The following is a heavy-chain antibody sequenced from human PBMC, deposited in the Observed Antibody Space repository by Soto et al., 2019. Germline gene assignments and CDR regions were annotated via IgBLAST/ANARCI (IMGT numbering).Heavy chain of an antibody. Sequence: EVQLVESGGGLVQPVGSLRLSCAASGFTFATYWMSWVRQAPGKGLEWVAAIKPDGSEQYYVDSVRGRFTISRDNAQKSLYLQMDGLRVDDMAVYYCVKPSRSQDISAWGQGTLVSVSS. CDR3: VKPSRSQDISA. CDR1: GFTFATYW. V-gene: IGHV3-7*01. CDR2: IKPDGSEQ. J-gene: IGHJ4*02.